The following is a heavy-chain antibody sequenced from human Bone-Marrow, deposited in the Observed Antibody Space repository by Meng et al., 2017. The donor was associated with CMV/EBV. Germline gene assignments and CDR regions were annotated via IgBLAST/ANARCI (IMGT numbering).Heavy chain of an antibody. V-gene: IGHV5-51*01. D-gene: IGHD3-16*01. J-gene: IGHJ3*02. Sequence: KVSCKASGGTFSSYAISWVRQMPGKGLEWMGIIYPGDSDIRYSPSFQGQVTISADKSISTAYLQWSSLKASDSAMYYCARDGGGGAFDIWGQGTTVTVSS. CDR1: GGTFSSYA. CDR2: IYPGDSDI. CDR3: ARDGGGGAFDI.